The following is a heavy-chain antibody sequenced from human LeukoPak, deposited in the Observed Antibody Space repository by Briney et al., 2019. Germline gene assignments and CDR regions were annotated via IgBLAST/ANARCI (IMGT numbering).Heavy chain of an antibody. J-gene: IGHJ4*02. Sequence: GGTLRLSCSASGFTFTNYEMNWVRQAPGMGLEWVSYISKSGSNIYYADSVKGRFTISRDNAKNSLFLQMSSLRADDTAVYYCARNRDFYDSSGSVPLDYWGQGILVTVSS. CDR1: GFTFTNYE. CDR3: ARNRDFYDSSGSVPLDY. D-gene: IGHD3-22*01. V-gene: IGHV3-48*03. CDR2: ISKSGSNI.